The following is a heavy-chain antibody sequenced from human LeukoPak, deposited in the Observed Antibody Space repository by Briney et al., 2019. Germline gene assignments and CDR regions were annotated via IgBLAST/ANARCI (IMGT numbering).Heavy chain of an antibody. CDR3: ATAVASSSGWYADY. Sequence: GGSLRLSCAASGFTFSSYAMSWVRQAPGKGLEWVSAISGRGGSTYYADSVRGRFTISRDNSKNTLFLQMNSLRAEDTAVYYCATAVASSSGWYADYWGQGTLVTVSS. D-gene: IGHD6-19*01. CDR2: ISGRGGST. CDR1: GFTFSSYA. V-gene: IGHV3-23*01. J-gene: IGHJ4*02.